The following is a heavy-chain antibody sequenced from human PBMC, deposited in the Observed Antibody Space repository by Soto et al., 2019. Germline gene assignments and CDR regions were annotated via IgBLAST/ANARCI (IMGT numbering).Heavy chain of an antibody. J-gene: IGHJ6*02. CDR2: IDPSDSYT. V-gene: IGHV5-10-1*01. CDR3: ARRRGYYDSSGSYYYGMDV. CDR1: GYSFTSYG. D-gene: IGHD3-22*01. Sequence: PXEFLKICCKGAGYSFTSYGISWVRQIPGKGLEWMGRIDPSDSYTNYSPSFQGHVTISADKSISTAYLQWSSLKASDTAMYYCARRRGYYDSSGSYYYGMDVWGQGTTVTV.